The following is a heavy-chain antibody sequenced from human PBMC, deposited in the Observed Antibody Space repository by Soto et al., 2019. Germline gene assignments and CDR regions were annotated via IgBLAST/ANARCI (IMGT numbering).Heavy chain of an antibody. CDR1: GFTFSNYA. V-gene: IGHV3-23*01. J-gene: IGHJ6*03. CDR2: ISGSGDST. Sequence: GGSLRLSCAVSGFTFSNYAMSWVRQAPGKGLQWVSVISGSGDSTYYADSVKGRITISRDNSKKTLYLQMKSLRAEDTAIYYCAKDSGWAVRGIVAYMDVWGKGTAVTVSS. CDR3: AKDSGWAVRGIVAYMDV. D-gene: IGHD3-10*01.